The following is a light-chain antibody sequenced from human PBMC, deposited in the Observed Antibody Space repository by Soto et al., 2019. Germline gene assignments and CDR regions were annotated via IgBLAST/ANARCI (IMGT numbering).Light chain of an antibody. V-gene: IGKV3-20*01. CDR2: GAS. CDR1: QVVVTAY. J-gene: IGKJ3*01. Sequence: EIVLTQSPGTLSVSPGERATLSCRASQVVVTAYIHWYQHKPGQAPRLLISGASTRASGIPDRFSGSGFGTDFTLTINRLEPVDCAVYYCLLFRGSPTFGPGSRVHI. CDR3: LLFRGSPT.